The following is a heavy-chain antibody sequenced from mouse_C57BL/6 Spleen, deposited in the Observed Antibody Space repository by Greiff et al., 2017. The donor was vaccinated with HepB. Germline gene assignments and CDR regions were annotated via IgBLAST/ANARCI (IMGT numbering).Heavy chain of an antibody. CDR1: GFTFSSYG. CDR3: AIEGSSPWFAY. CDR2: ISSGGSYT. Sequence: EVNLVESGGDLVKPGGSLKLSCAASGFTFSSYGMSWVRQTPDKRLEWVATISSGGSYTYYPDSVKGRFTISRDNAKNTLYLQMSSLKSEDTAMYYCAIEGSSPWFAYWGQGTLVTVSA. D-gene: IGHD1-1*01. J-gene: IGHJ3*01. V-gene: IGHV5-6*01.